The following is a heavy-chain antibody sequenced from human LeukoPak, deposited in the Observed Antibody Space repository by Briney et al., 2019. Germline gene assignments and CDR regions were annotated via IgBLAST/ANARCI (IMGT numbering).Heavy chain of an antibody. D-gene: IGHD3-22*01. CDR2: LSSSGSNT. CDR3: ARDKRTVVVIRDYYFDY. J-gene: IGHJ4*02. CDR1: GFTFSSYA. V-gene: IGHV3-23*01. Sequence: AGGSLRLSCVASGFTFSSYAMSWVRQAPGKGLEWVSALSSSGSNTHYADSVKGRFTISRDNSKNTLYLQMNSLRAEDTAVYYCARDKRTVVVIRDYYFDYWGQGTLVTVSS.